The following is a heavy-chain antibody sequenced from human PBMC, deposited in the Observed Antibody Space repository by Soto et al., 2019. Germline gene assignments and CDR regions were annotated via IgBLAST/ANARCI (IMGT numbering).Heavy chain of an antibody. Sequence: ASVKVSCKVSGYTLTELSMHWVRQAPGKGLEWMGGFDPEDGETIYAQKFQGRVTMTEDTSTDTAYMELSSLRSEDTAVYYCATGIMQLRYFDWLLFDYWGQGTLVTVSS. CDR3: ATGIMQLRYFDWLLFDY. CDR2: FDPEDGET. CDR1: GYTLTELS. J-gene: IGHJ4*02. V-gene: IGHV1-24*01. D-gene: IGHD3-9*01.